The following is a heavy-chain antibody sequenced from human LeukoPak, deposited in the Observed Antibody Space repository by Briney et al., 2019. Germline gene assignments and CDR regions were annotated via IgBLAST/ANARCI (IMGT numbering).Heavy chain of an antibody. CDR2: MYYSGRT. D-gene: IGHD1-1*01. Sequence: EWIGYMYYSGRTTYNPSLKSRVTISVDTSKNQFSLKLSSVTAADTAVYYCARGQLSFDYWGQGTLVTVSS. J-gene: IGHJ4*02. V-gene: IGHV4-59*12. CDR3: ARGQLSFDY.